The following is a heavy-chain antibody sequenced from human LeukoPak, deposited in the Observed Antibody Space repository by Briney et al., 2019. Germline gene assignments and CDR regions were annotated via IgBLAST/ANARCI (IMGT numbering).Heavy chain of an antibody. V-gene: IGHV1-2*02. D-gene: IGHD6-13*01. CDR2: IKPNSGDT. Sequence: ASVKVSCKASGYTFTGYYMHWVRQAPGQGLEWMGWIKPNSGDTNYAQKLQGRVTMTTDTSTSTAYMELRSLRSDDTAVYYCARIAYYYYYMDVWGKGTTVTVSS. J-gene: IGHJ6*03. CDR1: GYTFTGYY. CDR3: ARIAYYYYYMDV.